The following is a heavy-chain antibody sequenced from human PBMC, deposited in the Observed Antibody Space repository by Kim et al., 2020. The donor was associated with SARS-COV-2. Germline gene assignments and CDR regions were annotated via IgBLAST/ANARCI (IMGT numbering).Heavy chain of an antibody. CDR3: ARDALLMVVRGVTKGYYYYYGMDV. D-gene: IGHD3-10*01. CDR2: ISYDGSNK. J-gene: IGHJ6*02. Sequence: GGSLRLSCAASGFTFSSYAMHWVRQAPGKGLEWVAVISYDGSNKYYADSVKGRFTISRDNSKNTLYLQMNSLRAEDTAVYYCARDALLMVVRGVTKGYYYYYGMDVWGQGTTVTVSS. V-gene: IGHV3-30-3*01. CDR1: GFTFSSYA.